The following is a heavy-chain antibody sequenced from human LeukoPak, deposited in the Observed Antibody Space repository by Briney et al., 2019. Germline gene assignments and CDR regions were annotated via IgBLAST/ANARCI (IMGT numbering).Heavy chain of an antibody. Sequence: ASVKVSCKASGYTFTGNYMHWVRQAPGQGLEWMGWINPNSGGTNYAQKFQGRVTMTRDTSISTAYMELSRLRSDDTAVYYCARDRIAVAGTFLYYYYYYMDVWGKGTTVTISS. V-gene: IGHV1-2*02. J-gene: IGHJ6*03. CDR1: GYTFTGNY. CDR2: INPNSGGT. CDR3: ARDRIAVAGTFLYYYYYYMDV. D-gene: IGHD6-19*01.